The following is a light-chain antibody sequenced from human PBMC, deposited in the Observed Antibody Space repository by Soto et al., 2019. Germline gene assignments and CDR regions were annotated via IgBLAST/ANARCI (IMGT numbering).Light chain of an antibody. J-gene: IGKJ4*01. V-gene: IGKV1-39*01. CDR2: LGS. CDR1: QSIGTY. Sequence: DIRMPQSPSSLSASVGDRVIITCRASQSIGTYLSWYQQKPGKAPKLLINLGSTLQSGVPSRFSGSGSGTDFTLAISSLQPEDFATYYCQQSSSTPQTFGGGTRVEI. CDR3: QQSSSTPQT.